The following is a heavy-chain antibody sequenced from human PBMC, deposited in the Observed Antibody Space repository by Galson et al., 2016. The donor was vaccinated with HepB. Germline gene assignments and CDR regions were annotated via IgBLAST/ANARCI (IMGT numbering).Heavy chain of an antibody. Sequence: SVKVSCKASGGTFSRNAISWVRQAPGQGLEWVGGIIPIFYTTNYAQKFQGRVTIIADESRSTVYMEVGSLTSEDTAVYFCASWVYGDYFDYWGQGSLVTVSS. CDR3: ASWVYGDYFDY. D-gene: IGHD4-17*01. CDR2: IIPIFYTT. J-gene: IGHJ4*02. CDR1: GGTFSRNA. V-gene: IGHV1-69*13.